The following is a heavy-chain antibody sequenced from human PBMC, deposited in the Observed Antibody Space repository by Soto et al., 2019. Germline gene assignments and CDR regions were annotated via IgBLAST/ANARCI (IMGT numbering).Heavy chain of an antibody. CDR1: GYTFTSYD. J-gene: IGHJ4*02. V-gene: IGHV1-8*01. CDR2: MNPNSGNT. Sequence: QVQLVQSGAAVKKPGASVKVSCKASGYTFTSYDINWVRQATGQGLEWMGWMNPNSGNTGNAQKFQGRITMTRNTSISTAYMELSSLRSEDTAVYYCARSVEWLASFDYWGQGTLVTVSS. CDR3: ARSVEWLASFDY. D-gene: IGHD6-19*01.